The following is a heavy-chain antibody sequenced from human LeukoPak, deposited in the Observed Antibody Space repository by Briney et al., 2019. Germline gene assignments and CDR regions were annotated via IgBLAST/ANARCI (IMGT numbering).Heavy chain of an antibody. D-gene: IGHD4-17*01. V-gene: IGHV3-53*01. Sequence: GGSLRLSCAASGFTFINYAMSWVRQAPGKGLECISVIYSGGSTDYADSVKGRLTISRDNSKNTLYLQMNSLRAEDTAVYYCARVVDHDYGDYYLDYWGQGTLVTVSS. CDR2: IYSGGST. J-gene: IGHJ4*02. CDR1: GFTFINYA. CDR3: ARVVDHDYGDYYLDY.